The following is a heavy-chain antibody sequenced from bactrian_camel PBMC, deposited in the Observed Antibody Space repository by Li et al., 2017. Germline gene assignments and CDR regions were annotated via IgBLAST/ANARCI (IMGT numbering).Heavy chain of an antibody. CDR1: GSTYGNC. CDR2: IYSEGSAP. V-gene: IGHV3S6*01. J-gene: IGHJ6*01. D-gene: IGHD6*01. CDR3: ATEEKPCSPLVTGTGGEDFVY. Sequence: HVQLVESGGGSVQAGESLRLSCVVSGSTYGNCVGWFRQAPGKEREGVAGIYSEGSAPDYADSVKGRFTISQDSARITAYLQMACLKPEDTAVYYCATEEKPCSPLVTGTGGEDFVYWGQGTQVTVS.